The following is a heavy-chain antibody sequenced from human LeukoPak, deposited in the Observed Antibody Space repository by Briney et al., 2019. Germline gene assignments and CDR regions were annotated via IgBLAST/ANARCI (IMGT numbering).Heavy chain of an antibody. CDR2: TYYRSKWYN. J-gene: IGHJ5*02. CDR3: ARGSNRSFDP. Sequence: SQTLSVTCAISGDSVSSNSVAWNWIRQSPTRGLEWLGRTYYRSKWYNEYAVSVKSRITINADTSKNQFSLQLNSVTPEDTAVYYRARGSNRSFDPWGQGTLVTVSS. V-gene: IGHV6-1*01. CDR1: GDSVSSNSVA.